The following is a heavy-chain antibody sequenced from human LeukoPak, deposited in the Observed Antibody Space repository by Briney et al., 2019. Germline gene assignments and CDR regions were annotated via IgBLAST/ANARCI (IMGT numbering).Heavy chain of an antibody. CDR3: ARGPTGDYDY. CDR1: GITFSSFW. J-gene: IGHJ4*02. D-gene: IGHD7-27*01. Sequence: GGSLRLSCAASGITFSSFWMSWVRQAPGKGLQWVANINQDGSEKHYVDSVKGRFTISRDNAKNTLFLQMNSLRAEDTAVYYCARGPTGDYDYWGQGTLVTVSS. CDR2: INQDGSEK. V-gene: IGHV3-7*01.